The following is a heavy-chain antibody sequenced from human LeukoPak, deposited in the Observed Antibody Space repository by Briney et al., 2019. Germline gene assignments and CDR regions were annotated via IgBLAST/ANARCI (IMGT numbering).Heavy chain of an antibody. D-gene: IGHD3-10*01. CDR2: IYYSGST. V-gene: IGHV4-59*01. CDR3: ARGHTMVRGVINYFDY. CDR1: GGSISSYY. Sequence: SETLSLTCTVSGGSISSYYWSWIRQPPGEGLEWIGYIYYSGSTNYNPSLKSRVTISVDTSKNQFSLKLSSVTAADTAVYYCARGHTMVRGVINYFDYWGQGTLVTVSS. J-gene: IGHJ4*02.